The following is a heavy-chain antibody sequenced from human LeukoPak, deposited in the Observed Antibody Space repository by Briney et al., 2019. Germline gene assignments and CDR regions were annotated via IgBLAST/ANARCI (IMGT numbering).Heavy chain of an antibody. J-gene: IGHJ4*02. Sequence: PGGSLRLSCAASRFTFSSYGMHWVRQAPGKGLEWVAVIWYDGSNKYYADSVKGRFTISRDNSKNTLYLQMNSLRAEDTAVYCCARSGYSSSWYYFDYWGQGTLVTVSS. CDR2: IWYDGSNK. V-gene: IGHV3-33*01. CDR3: ARSGYSSSWYYFDY. D-gene: IGHD6-13*01. CDR1: RFTFSSYG.